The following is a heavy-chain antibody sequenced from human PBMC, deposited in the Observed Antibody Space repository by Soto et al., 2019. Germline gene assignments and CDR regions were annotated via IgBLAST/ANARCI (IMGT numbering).Heavy chain of an antibody. CDR1: GGSISSYY. D-gene: IGHD2-15*01. V-gene: IGHV4-59*12. CDR2: IYYSGST. J-gene: IGHJ5*02. CDR3: ASSGGPEGDWFDP. Sequence: SETLSLTCTVSGGSISSYYWSWIRQPPGKGLEWIGYIYYSGSTNYNPSLKSRVTISVDTSKNQFSLNLSSVTAADTAVYYCASSGGPEGDWFDPWGQGILVTVSS.